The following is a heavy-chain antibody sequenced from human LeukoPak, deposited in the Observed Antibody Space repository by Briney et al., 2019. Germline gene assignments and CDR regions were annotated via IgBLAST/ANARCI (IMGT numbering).Heavy chain of an antibody. Sequence: GGSLRLSCVASGFTFSNYAMHWVRQAPGKGLEWVAFIRHDGGNQNYADSVKGRFTISRDNAKNSLYLQMNSLRAEDTAVYYCARGIGDLDYWGQGTLVTVSS. V-gene: IGHV3-30*02. CDR2: IRHDGGNQ. D-gene: IGHD2-21*02. J-gene: IGHJ4*02. CDR3: ARGIGDLDY. CDR1: GFTFSNYA.